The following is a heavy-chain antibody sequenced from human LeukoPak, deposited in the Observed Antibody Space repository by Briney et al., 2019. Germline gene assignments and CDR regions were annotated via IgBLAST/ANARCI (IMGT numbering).Heavy chain of an antibody. CDR3: ARRSILYCSSTSCLYYFDY. V-gene: IGHV4-59*04. Sequence: SETLSLTCTVSGASISAYFWSWIRQPPGKGLEWIGYIYHSGSTYYNPSLKSRVTISVDRSKNQFSLKLSSVTAADTAVYYCARRSILYCSSTSCLYYFDYWGQGTLVTVSS. CDR2: IYHSGST. D-gene: IGHD2-2*01. J-gene: IGHJ4*02. CDR1: GASISAYF.